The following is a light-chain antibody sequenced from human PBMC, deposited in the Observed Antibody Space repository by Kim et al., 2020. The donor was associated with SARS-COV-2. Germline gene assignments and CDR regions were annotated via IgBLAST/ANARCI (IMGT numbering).Light chain of an antibody. V-gene: IGLV2-11*01. J-gene: IGLJ1*01. CDR1: SSDVGGYNY. CDR2: DVS. Sequence: PGQSVTTSCPGTSSDVGGYNYVSSYQQHPGKAPNLMIYDVSKRPSGVPDRFSGSKSGNTASLTISGLQAEDEADYYCCSYAGSYVFGTGTKVTVL. CDR3: CSYAGSYV.